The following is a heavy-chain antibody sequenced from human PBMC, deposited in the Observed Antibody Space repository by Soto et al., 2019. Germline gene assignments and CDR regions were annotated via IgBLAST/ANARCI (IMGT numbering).Heavy chain of an antibody. CDR3: ARSNDSSGPNDY. CDR1: GGSFSGYY. Sequence: SETLSLTCAVYGGSFSGYYWSWIRQPPGKGLEWIGEINHSGSTNYNPSLKSRVTISVDTSKNQFSLKLSSVTAADTAVYYCARSNDSSGPNDYWGQGTLVTVSS. V-gene: IGHV4-34*01. D-gene: IGHD3-22*01. CDR2: INHSGST. J-gene: IGHJ4*02.